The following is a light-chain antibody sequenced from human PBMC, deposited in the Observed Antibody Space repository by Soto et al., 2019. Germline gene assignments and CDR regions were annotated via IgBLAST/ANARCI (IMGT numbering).Light chain of an antibody. CDR2: EGS. Sequence: QSVLTQPASVSGSPGQSITISCTGTSSDVGSYNLVSWYQQHPGKAPKLMIYEGSKRPSGVSNRFSGSKSGNTASLTISGLQAGDEADYYCCSYAGSSPVFGGGTKLTVL. CDR3: CSYAGSSPV. V-gene: IGLV2-23*01. J-gene: IGLJ2*01. CDR1: SSDVGSYNL.